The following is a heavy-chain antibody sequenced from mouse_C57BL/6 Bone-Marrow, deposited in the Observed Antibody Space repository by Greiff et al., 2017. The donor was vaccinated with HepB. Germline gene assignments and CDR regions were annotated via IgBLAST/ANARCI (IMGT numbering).Heavy chain of an antibody. Sequence: EVQLVESGGDLVKPGGFLKLSCAASGFTFSSYGMSWVRQTPDKRLEWVATISSGGSYTYYPDSVKGRFTISRDNAKNTLYLQMSSLKSEDTAMYYCARTSGYYYGSSFDYWGQGTTLTVSS. D-gene: IGHD1-1*01. CDR2: ISSGGSYT. V-gene: IGHV5-6*01. CDR1: GFTFSSYG. CDR3: ARTSGYYYGSSFDY. J-gene: IGHJ2*01.